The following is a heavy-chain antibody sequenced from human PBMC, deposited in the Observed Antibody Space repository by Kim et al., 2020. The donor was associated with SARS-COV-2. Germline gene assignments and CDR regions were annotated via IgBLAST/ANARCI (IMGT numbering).Heavy chain of an antibody. J-gene: IGHJ4*02. V-gene: IGHV1-46*01. Sequence: ASVKVSCKASGYTFTSYFMHWVRQAPGQGLEWMGIINTSDGITNYAQKFQGRVTMTRDTSTSTVYMELSSLRSEDTDVYYCTKYSGRNPFDYWGQGTLVT. CDR3: TKYSGRNPFDY. CDR2: INTSDGIT. CDR1: GYTFTSYF. D-gene: IGHD1-26*01.